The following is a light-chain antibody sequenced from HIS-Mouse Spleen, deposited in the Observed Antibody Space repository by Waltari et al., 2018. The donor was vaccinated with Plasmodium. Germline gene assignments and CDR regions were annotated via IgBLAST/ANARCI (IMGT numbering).Light chain of an antibody. J-gene: IGLJ1*01. CDR2: GNS. Sequence: QSVLTPPPSVSGAPGPRVPIPSTRSTPSNRAGSDLTWYQQLPGTAPKLLIYGNSNRPSGVPDRFSGSKSGTSASLAITGLQAEDEADYYCQSYDSSLSGYVFGTGTKVTVL. V-gene: IGLV1-40*01. CDR1: TPSNRAGSD. CDR3: QSYDSSLSGYV.